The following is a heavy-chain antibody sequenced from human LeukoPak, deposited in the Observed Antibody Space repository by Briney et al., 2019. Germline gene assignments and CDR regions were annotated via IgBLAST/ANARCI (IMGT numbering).Heavy chain of an antibody. Sequence: GGSLRLSCAASGFTFISYGMHWVRQAPGKGLEWVAFIRYDGSNKYYADSVKGRFTISRDNSKNTLYLQMNSLRAEDTAVYYCAKDPSDIVVVPAAPRFDYWGQGTPVTVSS. CDR1: GFTFISYG. D-gene: IGHD2-2*01. CDR3: AKDPSDIVVVPAAPRFDY. J-gene: IGHJ4*02. V-gene: IGHV3-30*02. CDR2: IRYDGSNK.